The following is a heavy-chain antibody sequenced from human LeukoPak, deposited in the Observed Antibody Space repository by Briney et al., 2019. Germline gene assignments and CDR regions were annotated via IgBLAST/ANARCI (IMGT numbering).Heavy chain of an antibody. Sequence: PGGSLRLSCAASGFTFSSYSMNWVRQAPGKGLEWVSSISSSSSYIYYADSVKGRFTISRDNAKNSLYLQVNSLRAEDTAVYYCARDILGDTAMAYYMDVWGKGTTVTVSS. CDR1: GFTFSSYS. V-gene: IGHV3-21*01. CDR2: ISSSSSYI. D-gene: IGHD5-18*01. CDR3: ARDILGDTAMAYYMDV. J-gene: IGHJ6*03.